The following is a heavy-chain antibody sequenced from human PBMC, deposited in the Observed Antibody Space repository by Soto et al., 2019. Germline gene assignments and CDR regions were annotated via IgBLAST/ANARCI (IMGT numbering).Heavy chain of an antibody. CDR1: GFTFDDYG. V-gene: IGHV3-20*01. Sequence: EVQLVESGGGVVRPGGSLRLSCAASGFTFDDYGMSWVRQAPGKGLEWVSGINWNGGSTGYADSVKGRFTISRDNAKNSLYLQMNSLRAEDTALYHCASVNDYGDYDAFDIWGQGTMVTVSS. J-gene: IGHJ3*02. CDR3: ASVNDYGDYDAFDI. D-gene: IGHD4-17*01. CDR2: INWNGGST.